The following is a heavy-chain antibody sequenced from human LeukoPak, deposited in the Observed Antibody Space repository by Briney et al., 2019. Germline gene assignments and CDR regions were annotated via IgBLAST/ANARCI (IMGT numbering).Heavy chain of an antibody. CDR3: ARDSYYYDSSGYPGEAFDI. V-gene: IGHV4-39*07. Sequence: PSETLSLTCTVSGGSISSSSYYWGWIRQPPGKGLEWIGSIYYSGSTYYNPSLKSRVTISVDTSKNQFSLKLSSVTAADTAVYYCARDSYYYDSSGYPGEAFDIWGQGTMVTVSS. CDR1: GGSISSSSYY. J-gene: IGHJ3*02. D-gene: IGHD3-22*01. CDR2: IYYSGST.